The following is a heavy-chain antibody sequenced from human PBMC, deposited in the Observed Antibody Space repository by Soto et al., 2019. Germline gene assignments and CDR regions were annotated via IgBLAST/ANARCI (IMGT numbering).Heavy chain of an antibody. CDR1: GFTFSSYA. Sequence: EVQLLESGGGLVQPGGSLRLSCAASGFTFSSYAMSWVRQAPGKGLEWVSAISGSGGSTYYAASVKGRFTISRDNSKNTLYLQMNSRRAEDTAVYYCAKVLWFGELSKNTPTYYFDYWGQGTLVTVSS. D-gene: IGHD3-10*01. CDR2: ISGSGGST. V-gene: IGHV3-23*01. CDR3: AKVLWFGELSKNTPTYYFDY. J-gene: IGHJ4*02.